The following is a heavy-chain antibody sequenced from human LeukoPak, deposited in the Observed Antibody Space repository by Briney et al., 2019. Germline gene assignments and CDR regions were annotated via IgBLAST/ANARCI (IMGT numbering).Heavy chain of an antibody. CDR2: TYYRSKWYN. CDR3: ARGYSYGYDFHY. J-gene: IGHJ4*02. V-gene: IGHV6-1*01. D-gene: IGHD5-18*01. Sequence: PSETLSLTCAISGDSVSSNSATWNWIRQSPSRGLEWLGRTYYRSKWYNDYAVSVKSRVTLKPDTSKNQFSLQLNSVTPEDTAVYYCARGYSYGYDFHYWGQGTLVTVSS. CDR1: GDSVSSNSAT.